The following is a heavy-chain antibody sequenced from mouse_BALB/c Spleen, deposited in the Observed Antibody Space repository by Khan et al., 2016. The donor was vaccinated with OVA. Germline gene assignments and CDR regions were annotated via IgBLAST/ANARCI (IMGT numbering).Heavy chain of an antibody. D-gene: IGHD2-10*01. CDR3: ARQPYYHYNIMDY. J-gene: IGHJ4*01. Sequence: QVQLKQSGSGLVAPSQSLSITCTISGFSLTSYGVHWVRPPPGKGLEWLVVIWSDGSTTYNSALKSRLTISKDNSKNQVFLKMNSLQTDDTAVYFCARQPYYHYNIMDYWGQGTSVTVSS. V-gene: IGHV2-6-1*01. CDR2: IWSDGST. CDR1: GFSLTSYG.